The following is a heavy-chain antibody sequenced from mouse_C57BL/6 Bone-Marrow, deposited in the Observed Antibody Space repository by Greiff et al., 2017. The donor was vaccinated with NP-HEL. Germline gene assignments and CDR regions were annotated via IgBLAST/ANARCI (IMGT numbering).Heavy chain of an antibody. J-gene: IGHJ1*03. CDR3: ARWNYGSIHWYFDV. D-gene: IGHD1-1*01. Sequence: QVQLQQPGAELVRPGSSVKLSCRASGYTFTSYWMDWVKQRPGQGLEWIGNIYPSDSETHYNQQFKDKATLTVDKSSSTAYMQLSSLTSEDSAVYYGARWNYGSIHWYFDVWGTGTTVTVSS. CDR2: IYPSDSET. V-gene: IGHV1-61*01. CDR1: GYTFTSYW.